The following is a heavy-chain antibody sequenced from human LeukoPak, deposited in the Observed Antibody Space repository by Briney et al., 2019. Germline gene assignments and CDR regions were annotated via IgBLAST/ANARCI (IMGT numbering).Heavy chain of an antibody. CDR3: ARGGGYYGSGSDFDY. D-gene: IGHD3-10*01. Sequence: ASVKVSCKTSGYTFANYGISWVRQAPGQGLEWMGWINAYNGHTNYAQKLQGRVTMTTDTSMSTAYMELRSLRSDDTAVYYCARGGGYYGSGSDFDYWGQGTLVTVSS. CDR1: GYTFANYG. CDR2: INAYNGHT. J-gene: IGHJ4*02. V-gene: IGHV1-18*01.